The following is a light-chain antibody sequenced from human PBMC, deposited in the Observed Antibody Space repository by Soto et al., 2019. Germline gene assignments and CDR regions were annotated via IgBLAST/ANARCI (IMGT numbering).Light chain of an antibody. CDR1: QSISSR. Sequence: DIQMTQSPSTLSASVGDRVTITFLASQSISSRLAWYQLKPGQAPSLLIYQASSLQSGVPSRFSGSGSGTEFTLIISSLQPDDFAPYFCQQYQTYITFGQGTKV. V-gene: IGKV1-5*03. J-gene: IGKJ1*01. CDR3: QQYQTYIT. CDR2: QAS.